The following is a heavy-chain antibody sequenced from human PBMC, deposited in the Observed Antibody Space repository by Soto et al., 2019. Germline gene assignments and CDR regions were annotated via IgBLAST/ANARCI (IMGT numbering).Heavy chain of an antibody. Sequence: QVQLVQSGAEVKKPGSSVKVSCKASGGTFSSYAISWVRQAPGQGLEWMGGIIPIFGTANYAQKFQGRVTITAHQSTRTANIELRSLRSEDTAVYHCAREPEDWIQLWLLYWGQGPLVTVSS. D-gene: IGHD5-18*01. V-gene: IGHV1-69*01. CDR2: IIPIFGTA. J-gene: IGHJ4*02. CDR3: AREPEDWIQLWLLY. CDR1: GGTFSSYA.